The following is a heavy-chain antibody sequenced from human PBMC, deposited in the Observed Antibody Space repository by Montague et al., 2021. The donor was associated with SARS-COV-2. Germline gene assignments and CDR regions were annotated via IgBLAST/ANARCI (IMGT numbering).Heavy chain of an antibody. V-gene: IGHV4-34*01. CDR2: INHSGST. D-gene: IGHD2-21*02. CDR1: GGSFSGYY. CDR3: ARGSWHIVVVTAIRDGYYGMDV. Sequence: SETLSLTCAVYGGSFSGYYWSWIRQPPGKGLEWIGEINHSGSTNYNPSLKSRVTISVDTSKNQFSLKLSSVTAADTAVYYCARGSWHIVVVTAIRDGYYGMDVWGQGITVTVSS. J-gene: IGHJ6*02.